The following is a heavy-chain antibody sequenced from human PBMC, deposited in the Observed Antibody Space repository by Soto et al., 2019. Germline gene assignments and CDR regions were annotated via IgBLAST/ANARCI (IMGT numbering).Heavy chain of an antibody. D-gene: IGHD4-17*01. J-gene: IGHJ6*02. Sequence: SETLSLTCTVSGGSISSGDYYWSWIRQPPGKGLEWIGYIYYSGSTYYNPSLKSRVTISVDTSKNQFSLKLSSVTAADTAVYYCXRDHGDYGNRYYYGMDVWGQGTTVTVSS. V-gene: IGHV4-30-4*01. CDR2: IYYSGST. CDR3: XRDHGDYGNRYYYGMDV. CDR1: GGSISSGDYY.